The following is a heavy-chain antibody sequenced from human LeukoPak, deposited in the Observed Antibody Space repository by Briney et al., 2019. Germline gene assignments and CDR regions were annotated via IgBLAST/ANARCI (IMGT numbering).Heavy chain of an antibody. CDR3: AKDGNWVRFEN. V-gene: IGHV3-23*01. Sequence: GGSLRLSCAASGFAFSNYGMNWVRQAPGKGLEWVSGITGSGGTTYYADSVKGRFTISRDNSKNTLYLQMNSPRAEDTAAYYCAKDGNWVRFENWGQRPLVTVSS. CDR2: ITGSGGTT. D-gene: IGHD7-27*01. J-gene: IGHJ4*02. CDR1: GFAFSNYG.